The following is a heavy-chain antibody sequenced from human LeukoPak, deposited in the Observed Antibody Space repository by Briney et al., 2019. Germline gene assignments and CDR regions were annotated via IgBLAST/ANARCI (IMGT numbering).Heavy chain of an antibody. D-gene: IGHD1-1*01. Sequence: GGSLRLSCAASGFTFSNYGMHWVRQAPGKGLEWVAVISYDGSNKYYADSVKGRFTISRDNSKNTLYLQMNSLRGEDTAVYYCAKGSAGTYFDYWGQGILVTVSS. CDR1: GFTFSNYG. CDR3: AKGSAGTYFDY. J-gene: IGHJ4*02. V-gene: IGHV3-30*18. CDR2: ISYDGSNK.